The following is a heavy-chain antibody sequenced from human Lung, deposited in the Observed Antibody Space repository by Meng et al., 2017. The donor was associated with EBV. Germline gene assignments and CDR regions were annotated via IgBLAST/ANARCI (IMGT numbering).Heavy chain of an antibody. J-gene: IGHJ5*02. CDR3: AREYSSSSGLPGP. CDR2: IYDSGST. V-gene: IGHV4-30-4*08. Sequence: QLHLQQSGPVLRKPSPPLSLTFTVSGGSISFGDYYWSWIRQPPGKGLEWIGYIYDSGSTSYNPSLMSRVTISVDTSRNQFSLKLTSVTAADTAVYYCAREYSSSSGLPGPWGQGTLVTVSS. D-gene: IGHD6-6*01. CDR1: GGSISFGDYY.